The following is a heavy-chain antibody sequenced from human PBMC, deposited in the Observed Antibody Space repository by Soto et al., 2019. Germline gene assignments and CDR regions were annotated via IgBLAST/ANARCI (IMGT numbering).Heavy chain of an antibody. CDR2: IYYSGTT. D-gene: IGHD1-26*01. Sequence: SETLSLTCTVSGGSISSGGYYWSWFRQHPGKGLEWIGFIYYSGTTYYNSSLQSRVTISVDTSKNQFSLQVRSVTAADTAVYYCARVASGNYGYQFDFWGQGTQVTVSS. J-gene: IGHJ4*02. CDR1: GGSISSGGYY. CDR3: ARVASGNYGYQFDF. V-gene: IGHV4-31*03.